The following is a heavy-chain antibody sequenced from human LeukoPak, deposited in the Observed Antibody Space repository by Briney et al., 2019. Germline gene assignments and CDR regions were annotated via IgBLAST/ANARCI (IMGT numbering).Heavy chain of an antibody. CDR1: GYSFTSYD. J-gene: IGHJ6*02. Sequence: GASVKVSCKASGYSFTSYDINWMRQATGQGLEWMGWMNPNSGNTGYAQKFQGRVTMTRNNSISTAYMELSSLRSEDTAVYYCARVTHYYYGMDVWGQGTTVIVSS. CDR3: ARVTHYYYGMDV. CDR2: MNPNSGNT. D-gene: IGHD1-14*01. V-gene: IGHV1-8*01.